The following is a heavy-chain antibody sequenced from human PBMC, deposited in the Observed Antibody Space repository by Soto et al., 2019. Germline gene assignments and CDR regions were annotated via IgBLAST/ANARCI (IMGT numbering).Heavy chain of an antibody. V-gene: IGHV3-33*01. CDR1: GFTLSSYG. CDR3: ASEPQSWIQLWHYGMDV. J-gene: IGHJ6*02. CDR2: IWYDGSNK. D-gene: IGHD5-18*01. Sequence: PGGALRLSWAASGFTLSSYGMHWVRQAPGKGLEWVAVIWYDGSNKYYADSVKGRFTISRDNSKHTLYLQMNSLRAEDTAVYYCASEPQSWIQLWHYGMDVWRQGTTVTVSS.